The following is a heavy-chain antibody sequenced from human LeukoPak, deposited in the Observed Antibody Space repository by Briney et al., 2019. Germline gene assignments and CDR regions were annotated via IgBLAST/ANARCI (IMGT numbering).Heavy chain of an antibody. CDR3: ARHTGDFWSGYHLDY. CDR1: GYSLTSYW. D-gene: IGHD3-3*01. V-gene: IGHV5-51*01. J-gene: IGHJ4*02. CDR2: IYPGDSDT. Sequence: PGESLKISCKGSGYSLTSYWIGWVRQMPGKGLEWMGFIYPGDSDTRYSPSFQGQVTISADKSISTAYLQWSSLKASDSAMYYCARHTGDFWSGYHLDYWGQGALVTVSS.